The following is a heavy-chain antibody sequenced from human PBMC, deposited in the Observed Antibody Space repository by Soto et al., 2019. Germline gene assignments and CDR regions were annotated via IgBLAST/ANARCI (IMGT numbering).Heavy chain of an antibody. D-gene: IGHD2-21*02. CDR2: ISSDGTTT. CDR1: GFTFSNYY. J-gene: IGHJ4*02. V-gene: IGHV3-74*01. CDR3: ARVTNCDRSGCYSYFDL. Sequence: EMQLVESGGGLVQPGGPLRLSCAASGFTFSNYYMHWVRQAPGKGPVWVSRISSDGTTTTYADSVKGRFTISRDNAKNTLYLQVNSLRADDTAVYYCARVTNCDRSGCYSYFDLWGQGALVTVSS.